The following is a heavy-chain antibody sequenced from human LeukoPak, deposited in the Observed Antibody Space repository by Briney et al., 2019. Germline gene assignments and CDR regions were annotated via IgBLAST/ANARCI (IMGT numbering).Heavy chain of an antibody. J-gene: IGHJ4*02. CDR3: AKGGWSDYSSNWYNNY. CDR2: ISAYNGNT. D-gene: IGHD6-13*01. V-gene: IGHV1-18*01. Sequence: ASVKVSCKASGYTFTSYGISWVRQAPGQGLEWVGWISAYNGNTNYAQKLQGRVTMTTDTSTSTAYMELRSLRSDDTAVYYCAKGGWSDYSSNWYNNYWGQGTLVTVSS. CDR1: GYTFTSYG.